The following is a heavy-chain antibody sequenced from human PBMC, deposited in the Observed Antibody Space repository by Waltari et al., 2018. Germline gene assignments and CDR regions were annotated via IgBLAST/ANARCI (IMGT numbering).Heavy chain of an antibody. V-gene: IGHV3-7*01. D-gene: IGHD6-6*01. CDR2: IKQDGSEK. Sequence: LVESGGGLVQPGGSLRLSCAASGFTFSSYWMSWVRQAPGKGLEWVANIKQDGSEKYYVDSVKGRFTISRDNAKNSLYLQMNSLRAEDTAVYYCARAIEYSSSSFDYWGQGTLVTVSS. J-gene: IGHJ4*02. CDR1: GFTFSSYW. CDR3: ARAIEYSSSSFDY.